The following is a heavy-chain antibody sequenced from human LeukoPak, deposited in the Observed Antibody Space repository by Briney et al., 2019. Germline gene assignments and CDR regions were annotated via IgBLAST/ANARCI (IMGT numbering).Heavy chain of an antibody. J-gene: IGHJ4*02. D-gene: IGHD3-3*01. CDR1: GFTFSSYA. Sequence: PGGSLRLPCAASGFTFSSYAMSWVRQAPGKGLEWVSAISGSGGSTYYADSVKGRFTISRDNSKNTLYLQMNSLRAEDTAVYYCAKGRVPNDFWSGYYWGQGTLVTVSS. V-gene: IGHV3-23*01. CDR2: ISGSGGST. CDR3: AKGRVPNDFWSGYY.